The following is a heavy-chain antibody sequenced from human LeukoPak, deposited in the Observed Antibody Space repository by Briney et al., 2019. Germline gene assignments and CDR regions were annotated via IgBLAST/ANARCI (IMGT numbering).Heavy chain of an antibody. V-gene: IGHV3-11*01. CDR1: GFRFSAYY. Sequence: KPGGSLRLSCAASGFRFSAYYMSWIRQAPGKGLEWVSYISSSGDITYYAGSVKGRFTISRDNAKNSLYLQMNSLRAEDTAVYYCATAYSGDSPPSDYWGQGTRVTVSS. CDR3: ATAYSGDSPPSDY. J-gene: IGHJ4*02. CDR2: ISSSGDIT. D-gene: IGHD1-26*01.